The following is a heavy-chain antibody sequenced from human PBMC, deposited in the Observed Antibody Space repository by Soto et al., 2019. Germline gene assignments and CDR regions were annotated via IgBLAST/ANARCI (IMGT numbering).Heavy chain of an antibody. CDR2: INAGYGNT. CDR3: ARDTGDGTFDF. D-gene: IGHD7-27*01. CDR1: GHTFSSYA. J-gene: IGHJ4*02. Sequence: GASVKVSCKASGHTFSSYAMHWVRQAPGQRLEWMGRINAGYGNTKSSQKFQDRVTISRDTSASTAYMELTGLRSEDTAVYYCARDTGDGTFDFWGQGTLVTVSS. V-gene: IGHV1-3*01.